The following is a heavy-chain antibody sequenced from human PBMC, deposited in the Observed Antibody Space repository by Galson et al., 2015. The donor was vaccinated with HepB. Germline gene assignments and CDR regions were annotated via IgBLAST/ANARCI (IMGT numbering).Heavy chain of an antibody. CDR2: ISYDGSNK. CDR3: ARSRDVSGYDLVDY. Sequence: SLRLSCAASGFTFSSYAMHWVRQAPGKGLEWVAVISYDGSNKYYADSVKGRFTISRDNSKNTLYLQMNSLRAEDTAVYYCARSRDVSGYDLVDYRGQGTLVTVSS. D-gene: IGHD5-12*01. V-gene: IGHV3-30-3*01. CDR1: GFTFSSYA. J-gene: IGHJ4*02.